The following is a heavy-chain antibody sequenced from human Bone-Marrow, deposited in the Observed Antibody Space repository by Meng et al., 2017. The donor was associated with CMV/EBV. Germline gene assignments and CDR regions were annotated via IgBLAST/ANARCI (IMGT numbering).Heavy chain of an antibody. CDR3: ARGDTAMVSPDYYYGMDV. CDR1: GFTFSSYG. Sequence: LTCAASGFTFSSYGMHWVRQAPGKGLEWVAFIRYDGSNKYYADSVKGRFTISRDNSKNTLYLQMNSLRAEDTAVYYCARGDTAMVSPDYYYGMDVWGQGTTVTVSS. D-gene: IGHD5-18*01. J-gene: IGHJ6*02. V-gene: IGHV3-30*02. CDR2: IRYDGSNK.